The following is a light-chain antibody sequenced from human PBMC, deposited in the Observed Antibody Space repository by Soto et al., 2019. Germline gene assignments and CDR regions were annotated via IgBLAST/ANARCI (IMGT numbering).Light chain of an antibody. CDR2: KAS. J-gene: IGKJ1*01. Sequence: DIQMTQSPSTLSASVGDRVTITCRASQTISSWLAWYQQKPGKAPKLLIYKASTLKSGVPSRFSGSGSGTEFTLTISSLQSEDFAVYYCQQYNNWPVFGQGTKVDIK. V-gene: IGKV1-5*03. CDR1: QTISSW. CDR3: QQYNNWPV.